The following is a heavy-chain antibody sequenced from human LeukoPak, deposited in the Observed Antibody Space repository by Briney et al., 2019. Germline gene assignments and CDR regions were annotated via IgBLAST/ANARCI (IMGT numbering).Heavy chain of an antibody. V-gene: IGHV3-7*01. Sequence: GGSLRLSCAASGFTISSYWMSWVRQAPGKGLEWVANIKQDGSEKYYVDSVRGRFTISRDNAKNSLYLQMNSLRAEDTAVYYCARDLWSGSGAFDIWGQGTMVTVSS. CDR2: IKQDGSEK. D-gene: IGHD3-3*01. CDR3: ARDLWSGSGAFDI. J-gene: IGHJ3*02. CDR1: GFTISSYW.